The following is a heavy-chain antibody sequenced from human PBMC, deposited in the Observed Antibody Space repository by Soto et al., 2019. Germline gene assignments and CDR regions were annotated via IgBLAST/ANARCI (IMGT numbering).Heavy chain of an antibody. J-gene: IGHJ6*02. Sequence: SVKVSCKASGGTFSSYAISWVRQAPGQGLEWMGGIIPIFGTANYAQKFQGRVTITADKSTSTAYMEPSSLRSEDTAVYYCARAIAAAGPYYYYGMDVWGQGTTVTVSS. CDR1: GGTFSSYA. D-gene: IGHD6-13*01. CDR2: IIPIFGTA. CDR3: ARAIAAAGPYYYYGMDV. V-gene: IGHV1-69*06.